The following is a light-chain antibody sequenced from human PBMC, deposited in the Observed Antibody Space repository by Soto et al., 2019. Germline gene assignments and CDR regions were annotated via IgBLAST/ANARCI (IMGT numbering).Light chain of an antibody. Sequence: DIQMTQSPSSVSASVGDRVTITCRASQGFSTWLAWYQQKPGKAPKPLIYAVSRLHSGVPSRFSGSGSGTDFILTISSLQPEDFATYYCQQANSLPITFGQGTRLEIK. CDR1: QGFSTW. CDR2: AVS. V-gene: IGKV1-12*01. CDR3: QQANSLPIT. J-gene: IGKJ5*01.